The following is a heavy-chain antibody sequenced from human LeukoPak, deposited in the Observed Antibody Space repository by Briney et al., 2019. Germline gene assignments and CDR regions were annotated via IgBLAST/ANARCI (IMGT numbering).Heavy chain of an antibody. CDR2: VSGSGGST. Sequence: PGGSLRLSCAASGFTFSSYAMSWVRQAPGKGLEWVSAVSGSGGSTYYADSVKGRFTISRDNSKNTLYLQMNSLRAEDTAVYYCGVPLAASGEDYWGQGTLVTVSS. V-gene: IGHV3-23*01. J-gene: IGHJ4*02. CDR1: GFTFSSYA. D-gene: IGHD3-10*01. CDR3: GVPLAASGEDY.